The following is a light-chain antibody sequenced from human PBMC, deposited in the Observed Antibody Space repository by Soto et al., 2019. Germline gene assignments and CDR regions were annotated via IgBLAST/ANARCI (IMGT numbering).Light chain of an antibody. V-gene: IGLV2-14*01. Sequence: QSALTQPASVSGSPGQSITISCTGTNSDVGAYTYVSWYQQHPGKAPKLIIYEVTNRPSGVPNRFSGSKSGNTASLTISGLQAEDEADYYCSSYRTGSRVFGGGTKLTVL. J-gene: IGLJ2*01. CDR1: NSDVGAYTY. CDR2: EVT. CDR3: SSYRTGSRV.